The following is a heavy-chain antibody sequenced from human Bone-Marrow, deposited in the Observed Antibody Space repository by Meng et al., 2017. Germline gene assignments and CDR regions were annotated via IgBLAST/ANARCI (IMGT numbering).Heavy chain of an antibody. Sequence: VRLQAPGLGLVEPSLTPSLTCYCTGASIRRDGSFWHWIRQHPGKGLEWIAYIYHSGGTYSNPSLRSRTTLSVDTSNNQFSLKLSSVTAADTAVYYCARDRGGYATFDNWGQGTLVTVSS. CDR1: GASIRRDGSF. CDR3: ARDRGGYATFDN. D-gene: IGHD5-12*01. CDR2: IYHSGGT. V-gene: IGHV4-31*03. J-gene: IGHJ4*02.